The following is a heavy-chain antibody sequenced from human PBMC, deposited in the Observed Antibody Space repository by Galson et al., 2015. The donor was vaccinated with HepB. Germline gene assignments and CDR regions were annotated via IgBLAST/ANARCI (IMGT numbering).Heavy chain of an antibody. CDR1: GGSISSYY. CDR2: IYYSGNT. V-gene: IGHV4-59*01. D-gene: IGHD2-15*01. CDR3: ARTVSATFDY. Sequence: ETLSLTCTVSGGSISSYYWSWIRQPPGKGLEWIGYIYYSGNTNYNPSLKSRVTISVDTSKNQFSLKLSSVTAADTAVYHCARTVSATFDYWGQGTLVTVSS. J-gene: IGHJ4*02.